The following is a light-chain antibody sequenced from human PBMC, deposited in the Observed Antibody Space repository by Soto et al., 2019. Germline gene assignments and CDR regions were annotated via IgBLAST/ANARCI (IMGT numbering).Light chain of an antibody. CDR2: EGS. J-gene: IGLJ2*01. Sequence: QYVLTQTASVSGSPGQSITISCTGTSSDVGSYNLVSWYQQHPGKAPKLMIYEGSKRPSGVSNRFSGSKSGNTASLTISGLQAEDEADYYCCSYAGSSTDVVFGGGTKLTVL. V-gene: IGLV2-23*01. CDR3: CSYAGSSTDVV. CDR1: SSDVGSYNL.